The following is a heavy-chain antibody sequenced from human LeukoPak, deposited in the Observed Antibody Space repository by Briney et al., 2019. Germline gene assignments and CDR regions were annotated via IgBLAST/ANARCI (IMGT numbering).Heavy chain of an antibody. V-gene: IGHV4-4*09. J-gene: IGHJ6*03. CDR1: GCSISSYY. Sequence: PSETLSLTCTVSGCSISSYYWSWIRQPPGKGLEGIGYIYTSGSTNYNTSLKSRVIISVDTSKNQFSLKLCSVTAADTAVYYCARHAYCSSTSCYQDMDVWGKGNTVTVSS. CDR2: IYTSGST. CDR3: ARHAYCSSTSCYQDMDV. D-gene: IGHD2-2*01.